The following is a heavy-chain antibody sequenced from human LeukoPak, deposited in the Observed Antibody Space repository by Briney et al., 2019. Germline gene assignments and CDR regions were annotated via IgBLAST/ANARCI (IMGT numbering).Heavy chain of an antibody. J-gene: IGHJ4*02. D-gene: IGHD6-13*01. CDR3: ARGGIAAAGHFDY. CDR1: GGSISSGGYY. CDR2: IYYSGST. V-gene: IGHV4-31*03. Sequence: PSQTLSLTCTVSGGSISSGGYYWSWIRQHPGKGLEWIGYIYYSGSTYYNPSLKGRVTISVDTSKNQFSLKLSSVTAADTAVYYCARGGIAAAGHFDYWGQGTLVTVSS.